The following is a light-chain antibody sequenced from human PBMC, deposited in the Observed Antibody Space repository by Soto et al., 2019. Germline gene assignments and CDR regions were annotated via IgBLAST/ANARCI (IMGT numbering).Light chain of an antibody. CDR1: QSVANSY. Sequence: EIVLTQSPGTLSLSPGERATLSCRASQSVANSYLAWCQQKPGQAPRLLVYGTSTRATGIPDRFSGSGSGTDFTLTISRLEPEDFAVYYCQQYGNSLTFGGGTKVEIK. J-gene: IGKJ4*01. CDR3: QQYGNSLT. CDR2: GTS. V-gene: IGKV3-20*01.